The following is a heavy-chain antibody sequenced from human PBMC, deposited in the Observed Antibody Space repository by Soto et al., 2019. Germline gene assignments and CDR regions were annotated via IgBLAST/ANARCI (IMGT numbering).Heavy chain of an antibody. D-gene: IGHD6-13*01. CDR3: AREISLAAAGTYYYYGMDV. Sequence: PGGSLRLSCAASGFTFSSYSMNWVRQAPGKGLEWVSSISSSSSYIYYADSVKGRFTISRDNAKNSLYLQMNSLRAEDTAVYYCAREISLAAAGTYYYYGMDVWGQGTTVTVSS. CDR2: ISSSSSYI. J-gene: IGHJ6*02. CDR1: GFTFSSYS. V-gene: IGHV3-21*01.